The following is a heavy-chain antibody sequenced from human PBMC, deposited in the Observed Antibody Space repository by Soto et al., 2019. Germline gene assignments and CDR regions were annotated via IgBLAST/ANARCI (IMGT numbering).Heavy chain of an antibody. CDR1: TFTFSNYA. V-gene: IGHV3-23*01. Sequence: EVQLLESGGGLVQPGGSLRLSCAASTFTFSNYAMSWVRQAPGKGLEWLSSISGSGGSTYYADSVQGRFTISRDNSKNTLYLQMVSLRAEDTAVYFCAKRGDSTSWYWFDPWGQGTQVTVSS. D-gene: IGHD6-13*01. J-gene: IGHJ5*02. CDR3: AKRGDSTSWYWFDP. CDR2: ISGSGGST.